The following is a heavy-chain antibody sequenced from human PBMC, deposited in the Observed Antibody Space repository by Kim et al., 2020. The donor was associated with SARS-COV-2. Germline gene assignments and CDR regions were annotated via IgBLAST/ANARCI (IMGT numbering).Heavy chain of an antibody. V-gene: IGHV3-33*01. J-gene: IGHJ6*02. CDR3: ARDPGLGGDLDMDV. D-gene: IGHD4-17*01. Sequence: AGSVKGRFTISRDNSKNTLYLQMNSLRAEDTAVYYCARDPGLGGDLDMDVWGQGTTVTVSS.